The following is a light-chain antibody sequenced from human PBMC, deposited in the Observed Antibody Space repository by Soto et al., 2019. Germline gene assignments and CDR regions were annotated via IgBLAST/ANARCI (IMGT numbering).Light chain of an antibody. CDR1: QDISNY. J-gene: IGKJ5*01. Sequence: DIQMTQSPSAMSASVGDTVTITCRASQDISNYLAWFQQKPGKVPKRLIYGVFSLQSGVPSRFSGSGSGTEFTLTISSLQPEDFATYYCLQHNSFPITFGQGTRLEIK. CDR2: GVF. V-gene: IGKV1-17*03. CDR3: LQHNSFPIT.